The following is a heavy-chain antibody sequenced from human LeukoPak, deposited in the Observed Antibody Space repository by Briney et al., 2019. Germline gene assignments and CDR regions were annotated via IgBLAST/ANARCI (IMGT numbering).Heavy chain of an antibody. CDR1: GGTFSSYA. Sequence: GASVKVSCKASGGTFSSYAISWVRQAPGQGLEWMGGIIPIFGTANYAQKLQGRVTITADESTSTAYMELSSLRSEDTAVYYCARAHGEAASCDYWGQGTLVTVSS. CDR2: IIPIFGTA. J-gene: IGHJ4*02. CDR3: ARAHGEAASCDY. D-gene: IGHD4-17*01. V-gene: IGHV1-69*13.